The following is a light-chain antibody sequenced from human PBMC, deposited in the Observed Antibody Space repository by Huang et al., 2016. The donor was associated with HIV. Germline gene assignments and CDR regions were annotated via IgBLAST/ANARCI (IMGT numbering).Light chain of an antibody. CDR2: LGS. CDR1: QSLRHRNGLNY. CDR3: MEALQTPYT. V-gene: IGKV2-28*01. J-gene: IGKJ2*01. Sequence: DVVMTQSPLSLPVPPGEPVSISCRSSQSLRHRNGLNYLDWYLQKPGQSPQLLIHLGSSRASGVPDRFRGGGSGTDFSLNISRVEAEDAGIYYCMEALQTPYTFGQGTKLEIK.